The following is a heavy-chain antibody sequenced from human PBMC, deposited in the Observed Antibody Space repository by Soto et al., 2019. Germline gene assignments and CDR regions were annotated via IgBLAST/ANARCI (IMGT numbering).Heavy chain of an antibody. Sequence: GASVKVSCKASGYTFTSYGISWVRQAPGQGLEWMGWISAYNGNTNYAQKLQGRVTMTTDTSTSTAYMELRSLRSDDTAVYYCARFQALRGDIVAVVAAPVSHGYYYYYMDVWGKGTTVTVSS. D-gene: IGHD2-15*01. CDR2: ISAYNGNT. CDR1: GYTFTSYG. V-gene: IGHV1-18*01. CDR3: ARFQALRGDIVAVVAAPVSHGYYYYYMDV. J-gene: IGHJ6*03.